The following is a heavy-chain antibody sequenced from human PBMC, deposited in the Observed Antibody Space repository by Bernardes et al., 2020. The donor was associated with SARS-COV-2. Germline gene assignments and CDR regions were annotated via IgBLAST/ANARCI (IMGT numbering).Heavy chain of an antibody. CDR3: ATAPGIAVAGYWFDP. J-gene: IGHJ5*02. Sequence: ASVKVSCMVSGYTLNAFSMPWVRQAPGQGLEWMGGFEPEDGETIYAQKFQGRVTMTEDTSTDTAYMELSSLRSEDTAVYYCATAPGIAVAGYWFDPWGQGTLVTVS. D-gene: IGHD6-19*01. V-gene: IGHV1-24*01. CDR2: FEPEDGET. CDR1: GYTLNAFS.